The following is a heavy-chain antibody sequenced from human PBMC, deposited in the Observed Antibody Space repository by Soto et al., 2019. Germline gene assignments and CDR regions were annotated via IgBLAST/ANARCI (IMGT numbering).Heavy chain of an antibody. CDR2: ISAYNGNT. V-gene: IGHV1-18*01. Sequence: AASVKVSCKTSGFTFTNYGINWVRQAPGQGLEWMGWISAYNGNTNYAQKFHGRVTVTTDTSTSTAYMDLRSLRSDDTAVYYCARGGSASDFDRWGQGTLVTVSS. CDR3: ARGGSASDFDR. J-gene: IGHJ4*02. CDR1: GFTFTNYG. D-gene: IGHD6-6*01.